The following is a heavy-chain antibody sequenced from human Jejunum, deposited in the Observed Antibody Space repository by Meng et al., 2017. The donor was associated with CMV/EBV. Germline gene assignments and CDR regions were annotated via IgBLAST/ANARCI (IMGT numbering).Heavy chain of an antibody. CDR2: IYYSRVT. Sequence: GDLIIRNNWWTWVRQTPGKGLEWIGEIYYSRVTNYNPSLKSRVTIFLDKSKNQFSLNLNSVTAADTGVYYCARVKGGCSATSCTLDPWGQGTLVTVSS. J-gene: IGHJ5*02. CDR1: GDLIIRNNW. V-gene: IGHV4-4*02. D-gene: IGHD2-2*01. CDR3: ARVKGGCSATSCTLDP.